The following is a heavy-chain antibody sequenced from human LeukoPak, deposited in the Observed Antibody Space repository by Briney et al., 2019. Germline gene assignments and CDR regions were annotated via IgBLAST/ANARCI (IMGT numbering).Heavy chain of an antibody. V-gene: IGHV4-59*12. CDR2: IYYSGST. D-gene: IGHD3-10*01. J-gene: IGHJ6*04. CDR1: GGSISSYY. Sequence: PSETLSLTCTVSGGSISSYYWSWIRQPPGKGLEWIGYIYYSGSTNYNPSLKSRVTISVDTSKNQFSLKLSSVTAADTAVYYCARYYGSGRYYGMDVWGKGTTVTVSS. CDR3: ARYYGSGRYYGMDV.